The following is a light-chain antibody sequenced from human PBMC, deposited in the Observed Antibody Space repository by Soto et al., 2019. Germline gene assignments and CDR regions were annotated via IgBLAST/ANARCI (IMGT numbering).Light chain of an antibody. J-gene: IGKJ5*01. V-gene: IGKV2-28*01. CDR2: LGS. CDR3: MQALQTPIT. Sequence: DIVMTQSPLSLPVTPGEPASISCRSSQSLLHSNGYNYLDWYLQKPGQSPQLLIYLGSNRASGVPDRFSGSGSGIDFTLKISRVEAEDVGVYYCMQALQTPITFCQGTRLEIK. CDR1: QSLLHSNGYNY.